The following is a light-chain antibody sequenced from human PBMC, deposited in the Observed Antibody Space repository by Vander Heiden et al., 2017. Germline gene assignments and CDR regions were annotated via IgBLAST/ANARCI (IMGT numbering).Light chain of an antibody. V-gene: IGLV2-23*02. CDR2: EVS. CDR1: SSDVGSYNV. CDR3: CSYASSSTWV. J-gene: IGLJ3*02. Sequence: QSALPQPASVSGSPGQSITISCTGTSSDVGSYNVVSWYQQHPGKAPKLMIYEVSKRPSGVSNRFSGSKSGNTASLTISGLQAEDEADYYCCSYASSSTWVFGGGTKLTVL.